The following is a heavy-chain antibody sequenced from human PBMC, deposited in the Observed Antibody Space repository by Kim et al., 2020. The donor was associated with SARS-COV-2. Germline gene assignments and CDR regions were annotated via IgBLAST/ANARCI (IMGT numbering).Heavy chain of an antibody. J-gene: IGHJ4*02. V-gene: IGHV1-3*01. D-gene: IGHD5-12*01. CDR3: ARSSGGYVFFDY. Sequence: KYSQKFQGRVTITRDTSASTAYMELSSLRSEDTAVYYCARSSGGYVFFDYWGQGTLVTVSS.